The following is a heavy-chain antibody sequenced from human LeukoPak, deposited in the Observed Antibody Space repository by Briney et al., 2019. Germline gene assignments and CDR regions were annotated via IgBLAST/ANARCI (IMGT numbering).Heavy chain of an antibody. CDR3: ARDGFDWLFPAQGHWFDP. Sequence: GASVKVSCKASGYTFTSYGISWVRQAPGQGLEWMGWISAYNGNTNYAQKLQGRVTMTTDTSTSTAYMELRSLRSDDTAVYYCARDGFDWLFPAQGHWFDPWGQGTLVTVSS. CDR1: GYTFTSYG. J-gene: IGHJ5*02. D-gene: IGHD3-9*01. V-gene: IGHV1-18*01. CDR2: ISAYNGNT.